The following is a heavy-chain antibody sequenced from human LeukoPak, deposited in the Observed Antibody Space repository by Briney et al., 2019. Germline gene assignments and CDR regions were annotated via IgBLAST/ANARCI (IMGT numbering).Heavy chain of an antibody. CDR1: GFTFSSYS. J-gene: IGHJ3*02. V-gene: IGHV3-21*01. CDR2: ISSSSSYI. Sequence: KAGGSLRLSCAASGFTFSSYSMNWVRQAPGKGLEWVSSISSSSSYIYYADSVKGRFTISRDNAKNSLYLQMNSLRAEDTAVYYCAREGRPVVTAPNDAFDIWGQGTMVTVSS. CDR3: AREGRPVVTAPNDAFDI. D-gene: IGHD2-21*02.